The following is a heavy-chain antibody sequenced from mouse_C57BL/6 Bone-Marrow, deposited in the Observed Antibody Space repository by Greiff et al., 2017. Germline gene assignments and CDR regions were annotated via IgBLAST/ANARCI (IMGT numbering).Heavy chain of an antibody. CDR1: CYTFTSYN. CDR3: ARGEENYYGSSYDFDY. V-gene: IGHV1-12*01. CDR2: IYPGNGDT. D-gene: IGHD1-1*01. J-gene: IGHJ2*01. Sequence: QSGAELVRPGASVKMSCKASCYTFTSYNMHWVKQTPRQGLEWIGAIYPGNGDTSYNQKFKGKATLTVDKSSSTAYMQLSSLTSEDSAVYFCARGEENYYGSSYDFDYWGRGTAPTVTA.